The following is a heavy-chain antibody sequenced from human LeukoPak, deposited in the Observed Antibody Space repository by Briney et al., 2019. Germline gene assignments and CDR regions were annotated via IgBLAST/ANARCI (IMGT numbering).Heavy chain of an antibody. Sequence: SVKVSCKASGGTFSSYAISWVRQAPGQGLEWMGRIIPILGIANYAQKFQGRVTMTEDTSTDTAYMELSSLRSEDTAVYYCATVPVGATYYFDYWGQGTLVTVSS. D-gene: IGHD1-26*01. V-gene: IGHV1-69*04. CDR1: GGTFSSYA. CDR2: IIPILGIA. CDR3: ATVPVGATYYFDY. J-gene: IGHJ4*02.